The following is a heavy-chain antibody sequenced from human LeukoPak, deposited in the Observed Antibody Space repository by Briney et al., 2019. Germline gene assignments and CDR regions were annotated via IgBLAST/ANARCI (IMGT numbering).Heavy chain of an antibody. V-gene: IGHV1-18*01. CDR2: ISAYNGNT. Sequence: ASVKVSCKASGYTFTNYGINWVRQAPGQGLEWMGWISAYNGNTNYAQKLQGRVTMTTDTSTSTAYMEPRTLRSDDTAVYYCAREVGRQLAGYFDYWGQGTLVTVSS. CDR3: AREVGRQLAGYFDY. J-gene: IGHJ4*02. CDR1: GYTFTNYG. D-gene: IGHD6-6*01.